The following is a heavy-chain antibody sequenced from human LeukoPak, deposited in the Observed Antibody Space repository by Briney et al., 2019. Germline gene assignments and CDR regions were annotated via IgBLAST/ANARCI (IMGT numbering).Heavy chain of an antibody. Sequence: ASVKVSCKASGYTSTSYDINWVRQATGQGLEWMGWMNPNSGNTGYAQKFQGRVTMTRNTSISTAYMELSSLRSEDTAVYYCARGRTAHTYYDSSGDCDYWGQGTLVTVSS. CDR2: MNPNSGNT. D-gene: IGHD3-22*01. CDR1: GYTSTSYD. V-gene: IGHV1-8*01. J-gene: IGHJ4*02. CDR3: ARGRTAHTYYDSSGDCDY.